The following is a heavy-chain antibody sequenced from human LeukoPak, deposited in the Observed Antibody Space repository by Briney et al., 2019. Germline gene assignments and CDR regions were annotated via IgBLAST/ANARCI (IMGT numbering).Heavy chain of an antibody. CDR2: IWYDGSNK. D-gene: IGHD2-15*01. V-gene: IGHV3-33*06. CDR1: GFTFSSYG. Sequence: GGSLRLSCAASGFTFSSYGMHWVRQAPGKGLEWVAVIWYDGSNKYHADSVKGRFTISRDNSKNTLYLQMNSLRAEDTAVYYCAKDLRPVVVVAATYDYWGQGTLVTVSS. J-gene: IGHJ4*02. CDR3: AKDLRPVVVVAATYDY.